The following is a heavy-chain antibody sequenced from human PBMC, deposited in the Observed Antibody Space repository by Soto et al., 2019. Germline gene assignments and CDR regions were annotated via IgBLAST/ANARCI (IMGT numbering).Heavy chain of an antibody. J-gene: IGHJ5*02. CDR2: IYYSGST. CDR1: GGSISSYY. V-gene: IGHV4-59*12. Sequence: PSETLSRTCTVSGGSISSYYWSWIRQPPGKGLEWIAYIYYSGSTEYNPSLKSRVTISVDTSKNQFSLKLSSVTAADTAVYYCASAVGGRLRYFDWSPTWGQGTLVTVSS. CDR3: ASAVGGRLRYFDWSPT. D-gene: IGHD3-9*01.